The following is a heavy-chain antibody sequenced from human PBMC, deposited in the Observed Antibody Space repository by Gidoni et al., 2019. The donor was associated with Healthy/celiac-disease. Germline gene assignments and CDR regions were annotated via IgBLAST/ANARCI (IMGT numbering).Heavy chain of an antibody. CDR1: GFTFSNAW. D-gene: IGHD3-22*01. Sequence: EVQLVESVGGLVKPGGSLRLSCAASGFTFSNAWMNWVRQAPGKGLEWVGRIKSKTDGGTTDYAAPVKGRFTISRDDSKNTLYLQMNSLKTEDTAVYYCTTDLPTYYYDSSGYEYGMDVWGQGTTVTVSS. CDR2: IKSKTDGGTT. V-gene: IGHV3-15*07. CDR3: TTDLPTYYYDSSGYEYGMDV. J-gene: IGHJ6*02.